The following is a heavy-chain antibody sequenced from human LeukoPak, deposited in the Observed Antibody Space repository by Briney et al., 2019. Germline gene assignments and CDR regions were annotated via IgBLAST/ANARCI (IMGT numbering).Heavy chain of an antibody. CDR1: GFTFSDYY. V-gene: IGHV3-11*01. J-gene: IGHJ3*01. D-gene: IGHD3-22*01. CDR3: AREYYYDSSGLGS. Sequence: GGSLRLSYAASGFTFSDYYMSWIRQAPRKGLEWVSYISSSGSTIYYADSVKGRFTISRDNAQNSLSLQMTSLRAEDTAVYYCAREYYYDSSGLGSWGQGTMVTVSS. CDR2: ISSSGSTI.